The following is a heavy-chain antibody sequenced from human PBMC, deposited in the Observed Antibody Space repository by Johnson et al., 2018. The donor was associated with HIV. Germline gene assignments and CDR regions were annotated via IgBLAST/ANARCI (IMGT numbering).Heavy chain of an antibody. CDR2: IYSGGST. V-gene: IGHV3-NL1*01. J-gene: IGHJ3*02. CDR1: GFTFSSFA. Sequence: VQVVESGGGVVRPGRSLRLSCAASGFTFSSFAMHWVRQAPGKGLEWVSVIYSGGSTYYADSVKGRFTISRDKSKNTLYLQMNSLGTWDTAVYYCARGGGCGGDCYSGYDAFYIWGQGTMVTVSS. D-gene: IGHD2-21*02. CDR3: ARGGGCGGDCYSGYDAFYI.